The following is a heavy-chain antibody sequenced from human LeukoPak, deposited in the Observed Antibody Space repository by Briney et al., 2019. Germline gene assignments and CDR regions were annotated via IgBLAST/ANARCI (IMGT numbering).Heavy chain of an antibody. CDR1: GFTLSSYE. J-gene: IGHJ4*02. V-gene: IGHV3-48*03. CDR2: ISETGTTK. CDR3: ARGSGAYY. Sequence: GGSLRLSCAASGFTLSSYEMNWVRQDPGRGLEWVSYISETGTTKYYADSVRGRFTISRDNAKNSLYLQMNSLTADDTAVYYCARGSGAYYWGQGTLVTVSS. D-gene: IGHD3-16*01.